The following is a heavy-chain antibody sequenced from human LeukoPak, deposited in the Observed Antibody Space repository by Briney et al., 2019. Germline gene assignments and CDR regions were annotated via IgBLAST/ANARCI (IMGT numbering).Heavy chain of an antibody. V-gene: IGHV1-2*02. CDR1: GYTFTDYY. J-gene: IGHJ4*02. Sequence: ASVKVSCKTSGYTFTDYYMHWVRQAPGQGLEWMGWINPNSGGTNYAQKFYARVTMTRDTSISTAYMELSRLRSDDTAVFYCARSPDILTGENFDYWSQGTLVTVSS. D-gene: IGHD3-9*01. CDR2: INPNSGGT. CDR3: ARSPDILTGENFDY.